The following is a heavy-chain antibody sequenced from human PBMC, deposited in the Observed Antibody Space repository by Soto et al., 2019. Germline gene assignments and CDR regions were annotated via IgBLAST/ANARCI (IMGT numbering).Heavy chain of an antibody. CDR2: IYPGDSDI. CDR3: ARQWGRATYAFTDFDL. CDR1: GFHFPAYW. J-gene: IGHJ4*02. V-gene: IGHV5-51*01. D-gene: IGHD3-16*01. Sequence: PGESLKISCQASGFHFPAYWIGWVRQKPGKGLEYMGLIYPGDSDIRYSPSFQGQVTISADKSTSTAFLQWSSLKASDTAIYYCARQWGRATYAFTDFDLWGQGTLVTVS.